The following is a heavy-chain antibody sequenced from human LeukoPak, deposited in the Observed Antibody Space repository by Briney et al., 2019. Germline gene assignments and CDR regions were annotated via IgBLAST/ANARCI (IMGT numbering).Heavy chain of an antibody. V-gene: IGHV5-51*01. D-gene: IGHD6-19*01. CDR1: GYRFTSYW. CDR3: ARQVAGTSGGNSFDY. CDR2: IYPGDSDT. J-gene: IGHJ4*02. Sequence: GESLKISCKGSGYRFTSYWIGWVRQMPGKGLEWMGIIYPGDSDTRYSPSLQGQVTISADKSISTAYLQWSSLKASDTAMYYCARQVAGTSGGNSFDYWGQGTLVTVSS.